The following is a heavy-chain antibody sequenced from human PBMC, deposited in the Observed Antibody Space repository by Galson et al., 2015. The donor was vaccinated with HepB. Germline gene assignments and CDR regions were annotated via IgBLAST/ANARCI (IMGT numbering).Heavy chain of an antibody. CDR2: INPNSGGT. J-gene: IGHJ6*02. D-gene: IGHD6-19*01. Sequence: SVKVSCKASGYTFTGYYMHWVRQAPGQGLEWMGWINPNSGGTNYAQKFQGWVTMTRDTSISTAYMELSRLRSDDTAVYYCAREPRNSIAVATATLGEVYYYYGMDVWGQGTTVTVSS. CDR3: AREPRNSIAVATATLGEVYYYYGMDV. CDR1: GYTFTGYY. V-gene: IGHV1-2*04.